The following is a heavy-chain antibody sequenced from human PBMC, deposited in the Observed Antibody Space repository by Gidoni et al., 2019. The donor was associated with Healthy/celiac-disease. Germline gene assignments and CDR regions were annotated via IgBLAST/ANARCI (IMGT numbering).Heavy chain of an antibody. CDR1: GFTFSNAW. Sequence: EVQLVESGGGLVKPGGSLRLSCAASGFTFSNAWMNWVRQAPVKGLELVGRIKSKTDGVTTDYAAPVKGRFTISRDDSKNMLYLQMNSLKTEDTAVYYCTTAAPGDIVVVPAAHDAFDIWGQGTMVTVSS. CDR2: IKSKTDGVTT. J-gene: IGHJ3*02. D-gene: IGHD2-2*01. CDR3: TTAAPGDIVVVPAAHDAFDI. V-gene: IGHV3-15*07.